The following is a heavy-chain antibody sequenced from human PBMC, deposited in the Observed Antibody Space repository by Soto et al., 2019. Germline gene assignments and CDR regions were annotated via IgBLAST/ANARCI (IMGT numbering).Heavy chain of an antibody. V-gene: IGHV3-23*01. D-gene: IGHD3-10*01. CDR1: GFTFSDYA. CDR2: IRGSYSNT. J-gene: IGHJ4*02. CDR3: AKDGSPCGNGVNCFYYFDH. Sequence: EVQLLESGGGLVQPGGSLRLSCTASGFTFSDYAMTWVRQAPGEGLEWVSTIRGSYSNTYYARSVEGRFTISRDNSKNTLDLQMNSLRAEDTAAYYCAKDGSPCGNGVNCFYYFDHWGRGTLVTVSS.